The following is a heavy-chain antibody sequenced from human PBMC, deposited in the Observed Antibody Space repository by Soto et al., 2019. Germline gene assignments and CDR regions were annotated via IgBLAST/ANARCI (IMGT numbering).Heavy chain of an antibody. CDR3: AKDEGWRIQLWLGAYGLDV. CDR2: ISYEGSTQ. Sequence: QVQLDESGGGVVQPGRSLRLSCDASGLTFSGYGMHWVRQAPGKGLEWVAVISYEGSTQYYAESVTGRFTISRDNAKNTLFLQMTGLRVEDTGIYYCAKDEGWRIQLWLGAYGLDVWGHGTTVTVSS. V-gene: IGHV3-30*18. D-gene: IGHD5-18*01. CDR1: GLTFSGYG. J-gene: IGHJ6*02.